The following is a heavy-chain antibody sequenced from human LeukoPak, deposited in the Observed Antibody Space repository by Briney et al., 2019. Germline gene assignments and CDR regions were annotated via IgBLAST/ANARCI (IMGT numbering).Heavy chain of an antibody. CDR3: AKVNDYYYYYGMDV. Sequence: GGSLRLSCAASGFTFSSYAMSWVRQAPGKGLEWVSTISDSGDNTYYADSVKGRFTISRDNSKNTLYLQMNSLRAEDTAVYYCAKVNDYYYYYGMDVWGQGTTVTVSS. CDR2: ISDSGDNT. J-gene: IGHJ6*02. CDR1: GFTFSSYA. V-gene: IGHV3-23*01.